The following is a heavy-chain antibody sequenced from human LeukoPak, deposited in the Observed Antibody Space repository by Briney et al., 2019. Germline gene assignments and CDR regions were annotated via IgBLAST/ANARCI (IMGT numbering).Heavy chain of an antibody. Sequence: SETLSLTCTVSGGSISSYYWSWIRQPAGKGLEWIGCIYTSGSTNYNPSLKSRVTMSVDTSKNQFSLKLSSVTAADTAVYYCARGPGNGDVVVVAATHWFDPWGQGTLVTVSS. CDR2: IYTSGST. CDR1: GGSISSYY. J-gene: IGHJ5*02. CDR3: ARGPGNGDVVVVAATHWFDP. D-gene: IGHD2-15*01. V-gene: IGHV4-4*07.